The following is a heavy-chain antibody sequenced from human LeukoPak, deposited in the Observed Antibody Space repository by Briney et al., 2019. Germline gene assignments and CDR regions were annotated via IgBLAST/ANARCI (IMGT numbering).Heavy chain of an antibody. Sequence: GGSRRLACAPAALTFRSYTMKCVRQAPGEGSEWVSYTSSSSSYIEYADSVKDRFTISRDNGKNSLYLQLNSLRAEDTAVYYCARPREGWLNLLGEYDAFDFWGQGTMVTVTS. V-gene: IGHV3-21*06. CDR2: TSSSSSYI. CDR3: ARPREGWLNLLGEYDAFDF. J-gene: IGHJ3*01. D-gene: IGHD5-24*01. CDR1: ALTFRSYT.